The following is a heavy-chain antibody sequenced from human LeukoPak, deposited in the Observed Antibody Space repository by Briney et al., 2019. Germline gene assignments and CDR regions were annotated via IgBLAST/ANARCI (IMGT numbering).Heavy chain of an antibody. Sequence: SETLSLTCTVSGGSISSYYWSWIRQPPGKGLEWIGYIYYSGSTNYNPSLKSRVTISVDTSKNQFSLKLSSVTAADTAVYYCARNTLQPMTTVTTRRYYYYYYGMDVWGQGTTVTVSS. D-gene: IGHD4-17*01. CDR2: IYYSGST. J-gene: IGHJ6*02. CDR1: GGSISSYY. CDR3: ARNTLQPMTTVTTRRYYYYYYGMDV. V-gene: IGHV4-59*12.